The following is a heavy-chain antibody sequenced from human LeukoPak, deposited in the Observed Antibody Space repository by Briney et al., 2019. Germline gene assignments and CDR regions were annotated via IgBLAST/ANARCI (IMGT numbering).Heavy chain of an antibody. CDR3: ARALTTLTYEGY. J-gene: IGHJ4*02. CDR2: ISGSNSYI. V-gene: IGHV3-21*01. D-gene: IGHD1-1*01. Sequence: PGGSLRLSCAASGYTFSSYTMHWIRQAPGKGLEWVSSISGSNSYIFYADSVKGRFTVSRDNAKDSLYLQMNSLRAEDTAVYYCARALTTLTYEGYWGQGTLVTVSS. CDR1: GYTFSSYT.